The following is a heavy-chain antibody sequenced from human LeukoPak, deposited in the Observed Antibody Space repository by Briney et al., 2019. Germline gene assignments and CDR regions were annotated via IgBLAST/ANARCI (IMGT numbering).Heavy chain of an antibody. CDR1: GFTFSSYS. V-gene: IGHV3-48*01. CDR3: ARVVYGSGSYYRFFDY. D-gene: IGHD3-10*01. Sequence: GGSLRLSCSASGFTFSSYSMNWVRQAPGKGLEWVSYITSSSTIYYADSVKGRFTISRDNAKNSLYLQMNSLRPEDTAVYYCARVVYGSGSYYRFFDYWGQGTLVTVSS. J-gene: IGHJ4*02. CDR2: ITSSSTI.